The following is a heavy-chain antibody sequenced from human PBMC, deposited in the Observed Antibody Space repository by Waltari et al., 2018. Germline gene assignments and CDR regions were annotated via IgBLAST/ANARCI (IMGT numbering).Heavy chain of an antibody. Sequence: EVQLLESGGGLVQPGGSLRLSCVASGFTFSSYAMTWVRPAPGKGPEWGSAISPAGASIHYRDAVKGRFTISRDKSRNMLYLQMNSLRVEDAALYYWAKNAALGQAFFDYWGQGTLVTVSS. D-gene: IGHD7-27*01. J-gene: IGHJ4*02. CDR1: GFTFSSYA. CDR2: ISPAGASI. V-gene: IGHV3-23*01. CDR3: AKNAALGQAFFDY.